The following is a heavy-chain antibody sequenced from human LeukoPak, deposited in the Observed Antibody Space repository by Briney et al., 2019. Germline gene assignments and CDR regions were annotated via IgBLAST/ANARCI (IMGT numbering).Heavy chain of an antibody. D-gene: IGHD6-25*01. J-gene: IGHJ5*02. CDR2: ICYDGSNK. CDR1: LFTFSIYG. Sequence: VGSLRLSCAPSLFTFSIYGIRSGRQAPGKGLWWVSVICYDGSNKYYTDSLKGRFTISRDNSKNTLYLQMNSLRAEDTAVCYCARDPSGWFDPWGQGTLVTVSS. V-gene: IGHV3-33*01. CDR3: ARDPSGWFDP.